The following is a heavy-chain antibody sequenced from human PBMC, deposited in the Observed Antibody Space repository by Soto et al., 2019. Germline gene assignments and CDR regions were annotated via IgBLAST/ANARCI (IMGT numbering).Heavy chain of an antibody. CDR1: GGSISSYY. CDR3: ARTVEWELFYYFDH. J-gene: IGHJ4*02. Sequence: SETLSLTCTVSGGSISSYYWSWIRQPPGKGLEWIGSFFYSRNTYYNPSLKSRVAISVDTSKMQFSLNLTSVTAADTAVYYCARTVEWELFYYFDHWGQGTLVTVSS. V-gene: IGHV4-59*04. D-gene: IGHD1-26*01. CDR2: FFYSRNT.